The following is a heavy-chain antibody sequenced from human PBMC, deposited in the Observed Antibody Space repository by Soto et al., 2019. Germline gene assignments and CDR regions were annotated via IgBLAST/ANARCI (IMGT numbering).Heavy chain of an antibody. V-gene: IGHV3-66*01. CDR3: ARDFVHGDHPEYFQH. J-gene: IGHJ1*01. Sequence: VQLVESGGGLVQPGGSLRLACAASGFTVSSNYMSWVRHAPGKGLEWVSVIYSGGSTYYANSVKGRFTISRDNSKNTLYLQMNSLRAEDTAVYYCARDFVHGDHPEYFQHWGQGTLVTVSS. D-gene: IGHD4-17*01. CDR1: GFTVSSNY. CDR2: IYSGGST.